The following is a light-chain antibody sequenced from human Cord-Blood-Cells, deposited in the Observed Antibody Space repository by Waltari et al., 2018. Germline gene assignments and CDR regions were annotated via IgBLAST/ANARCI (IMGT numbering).Light chain of an antibody. CDR3: QSADSSGTYV. J-gene: IGLJ2*01. CDR1: SLPKQY. CDR2: KDS. V-gene: IGLV3-25*03. Sequence: SYELTQPPSVSVSPGQTARIPCPGDSLPKQYASWYQQKPGQAPVLVIYKDSERPSGIPERFSGSSSGTTVTLTISGVQAEDEADYYCQSADSSGTYVFGGGTKLTVL.